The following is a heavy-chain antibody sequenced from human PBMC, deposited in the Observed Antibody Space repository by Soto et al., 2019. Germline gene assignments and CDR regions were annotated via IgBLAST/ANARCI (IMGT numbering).Heavy chain of an antibody. CDR1: GFTFRSYW. CDR2: ISGSGETP. J-gene: IGHJ6*02. CDR3: ARDGYDYVWGSYRYSPAYGMDV. Sequence: GGSLRLSCAASGFTFRSYWMHWVRQAPGKGLVWVSGISGSGETPYYADSVKGRFTISRDNYKNTLYLQMNSLRAEDTAVYYCARDGYDYVWGSYRYSPAYGMDVWGQGTTVTVSS. V-gene: IGHV3-23*01. D-gene: IGHD3-16*02.